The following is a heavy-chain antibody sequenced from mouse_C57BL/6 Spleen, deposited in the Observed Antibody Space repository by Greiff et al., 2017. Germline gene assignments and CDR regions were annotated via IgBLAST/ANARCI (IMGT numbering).Heavy chain of an antibody. CDR3: ARDSDPGMDY. V-gene: IGHV7-1*01. CDR1: GFTFSDFY. Sequence: EVQVVESGGGLVQSGRSLRLSCATSGFTFSDFYMEWVRQAPGKGLEWIAASRNKANDYTTEYSASVKGRFIVSRDTSQSILYLQMNALRAEDTAIYYCARDSDPGMDYWGQGTSVTVSS. J-gene: IGHJ4*01. CDR2: SRNKANDYTT.